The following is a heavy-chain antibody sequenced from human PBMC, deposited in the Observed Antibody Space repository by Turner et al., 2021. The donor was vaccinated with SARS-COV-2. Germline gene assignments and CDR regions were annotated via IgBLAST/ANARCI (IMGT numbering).Heavy chain of an antibody. J-gene: IGHJ5*02. Sequence: QLQLQESGPGLVKPSETLSLTCTVSGGSLSSSSSYWGWIRQPPGKGLEWIGSIYYSGSTYYNPSLKSRVTISVDTSKNQFSLKLSSVTAADTAVYYCASETRYYSGRGWFDPWGQGTLVTVSS. CDR1: GGSLSSSSSY. D-gene: IGHD3-10*02. V-gene: IGHV4-39*01. CDR3: ASETRYYSGRGWFDP. CDR2: IYYSGST.